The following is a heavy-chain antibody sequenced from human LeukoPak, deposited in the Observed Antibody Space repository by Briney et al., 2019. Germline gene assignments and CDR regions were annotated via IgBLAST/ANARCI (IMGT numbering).Heavy chain of an antibody. CDR2: INPNSGGT. CDR1: GYTFTGYY. J-gene: IGHJ3*02. D-gene: IGHD3-3*01. V-gene: IGHV1-2*02. CDR3: AKTYYDFWSGSQDDAFDI. Sequence: ASVKVSCNASGYTFTGYYMHWVRQAPGQGLEWMGWINPNSGGTNYAQEFQGRVTMTRDTSISTAYMELSRLRSDDTAVYYCAKTYYDFWSGSQDDAFDIWGQGTMVTVSS.